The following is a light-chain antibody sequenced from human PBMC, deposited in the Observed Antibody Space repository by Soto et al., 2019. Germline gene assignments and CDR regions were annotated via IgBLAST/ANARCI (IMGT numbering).Light chain of an antibody. CDR2: DDS. J-gene: IGLJ1*01. CDR1: NIESKS. Sequence: SYELTQTPSVSVAPGQTARITCGGHNIESKSVHWYQQKPGQAPVLVVYDDSDRPSGIPERFSGSNSGNTATLIISTAEAGDEADYYCQVWDSDNNPFYVFGAGTKGTVL. CDR3: QVWDSDNNPFYV. V-gene: IGLV3-21*02.